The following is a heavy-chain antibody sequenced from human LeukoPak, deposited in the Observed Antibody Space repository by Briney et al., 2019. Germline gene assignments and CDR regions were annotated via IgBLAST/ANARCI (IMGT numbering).Heavy chain of an antibody. J-gene: IGHJ4*02. CDR2: ISAYNGNT. D-gene: IGHD3-22*01. V-gene: IGHV1-18*01. Sequence: ASVKVSCKASGYTFTSYGISWVRQAPGQGLEWMGWISAYNGNTNSAQKLQGRVTMTTDTSTSTAYMELRSLRSDDTAVYYCARSITMIVVVEGTHFDYWGQGTLVTVSS. CDR3: ARSITMIVVVEGTHFDY. CDR1: GYTFTSYG.